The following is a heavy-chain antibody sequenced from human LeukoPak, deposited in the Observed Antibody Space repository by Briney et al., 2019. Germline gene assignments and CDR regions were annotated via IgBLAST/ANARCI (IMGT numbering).Heavy chain of an antibody. CDR3: GTYTVSAHGY. Sequence: ASVKVSCKASGYTFTSYGISWVRQAPAQGMEWMGGFDPEDGETIYAQKFQGRVTMTEDTSTDTAYMELSSLRSEDTVVYYCGTYTVSAHGYWGQGTLVTVSS. CDR2: FDPEDGET. J-gene: IGHJ4*02. D-gene: IGHD2-21*02. V-gene: IGHV1-24*01. CDR1: GYTFTSYG.